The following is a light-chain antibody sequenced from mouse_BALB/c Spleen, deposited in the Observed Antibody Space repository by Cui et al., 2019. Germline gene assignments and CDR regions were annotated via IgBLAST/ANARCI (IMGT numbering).Light chain of an antibody. V-gene: IGKV6-23*01. CDR2: WAS. J-gene: IGKJ5*01. CDR3: QQYSSYPLT. Sequence: DIVMTQSHKFMSTSVGDRVSITCKASQDVGTAVAWYQQKPGQSPKLLIYWASTRHTGVPDRFTGSGSGTDFTLTISKVQSEDLADYFCQQYSSYPLTFGAGTKLELK. CDR1: QDVGTA.